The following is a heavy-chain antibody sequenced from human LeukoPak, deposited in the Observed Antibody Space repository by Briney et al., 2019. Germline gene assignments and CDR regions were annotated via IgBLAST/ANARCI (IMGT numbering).Heavy chain of an antibody. CDR2: ISAYNGNT. J-gene: IGHJ6*03. CDR3: ARDLGYSGYDDHEPYYYYYMDV. Sequence: GASVKVSCKASGYTFTSYGISWVRQAPGQGLEWMGWISAYNGNTNYAQKLQGRVTMTTDTSTSTAYMELSSLRSEDTAVYYCARDLGYSGYDDHEPYYYYYMDVWGKGTTVTVSS. V-gene: IGHV1-18*01. CDR1: GYTFTSYG. D-gene: IGHD5-12*01.